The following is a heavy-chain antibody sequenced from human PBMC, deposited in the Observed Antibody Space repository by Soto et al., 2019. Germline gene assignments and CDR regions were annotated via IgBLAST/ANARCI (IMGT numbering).Heavy chain of an antibody. CDR3: VRGDNWNDEASDY. Sequence: QVQLVESGGGVVQPGRSLRLSCAASGFMFSNHGMHWVRQAPGKGLEWVAVIWSAGNNRYYADSVKGRFTISRDNSKNTVYLQMNSLRAEATAVYYCVRGDNWNDEASDYWGQGTLVTVSS. D-gene: IGHD1-1*01. CDR1: GFMFSNHG. J-gene: IGHJ4*02. CDR2: IWSAGNNR. V-gene: IGHV3-33*01.